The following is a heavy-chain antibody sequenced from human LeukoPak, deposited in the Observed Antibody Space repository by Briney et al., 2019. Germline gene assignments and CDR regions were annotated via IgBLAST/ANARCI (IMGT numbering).Heavy chain of an antibody. Sequence: PGVSLRLSCAASGFTFSSYAMSWVRQAPGKGLEWVSAISGSGGSTYYADSVKGRFTISRDNPKNTLYLQMNSLRAEDTAVYYCAKEKAWVKCLDYWGQGTLVTVSS. CDR3: AKEKAWVKCLDY. J-gene: IGHJ4*02. V-gene: IGHV3-23*01. D-gene: IGHD5/OR15-5a*01. CDR2: ISGSGGST. CDR1: GFTFSSYA.